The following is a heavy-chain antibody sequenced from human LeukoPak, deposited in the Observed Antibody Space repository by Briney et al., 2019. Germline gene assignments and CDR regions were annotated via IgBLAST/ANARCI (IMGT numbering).Heavy chain of an antibody. D-gene: IGHD4-17*01. Sequence: SLRLSCAASGFTFSSYGMHWVRQAPGKGLEWVAVISYDGSNKYYADSVKGRFTISRDNSKNTLYLQMNSLRAEDTAVYYCARGYGRAYSYGMDVWGQGTTVTVSS. CDR1: GFTFSSYG. J-gene: IGHJ6*02. V-gene: IGHV3-30*19. CDR3: ARGYGRAYSYGMDV. CDR2: ISYDGSNK.